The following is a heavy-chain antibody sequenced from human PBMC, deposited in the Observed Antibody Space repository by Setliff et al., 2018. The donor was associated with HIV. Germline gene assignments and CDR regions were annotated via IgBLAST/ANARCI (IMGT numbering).Heavy chain of an antibody. CDR2: IQYDGRKN. D-gene: IGHD3-10*01. CDR3: TPIHNYTDPCPEA. CDR1: GFTFSDAW. Sequence: GGSLRLSCAASGFTFSDAWRSWVRQAPGKGLEWVAFIQYDGRKNNYADSVKGRFTISRDNSRNTVFLQMNSLKTEDTAMYYCTPIHNYTDPCPEAWGQGTLVTVSS. J-gene: IGHJ5*02. V-gene: IGHV3-30*02.